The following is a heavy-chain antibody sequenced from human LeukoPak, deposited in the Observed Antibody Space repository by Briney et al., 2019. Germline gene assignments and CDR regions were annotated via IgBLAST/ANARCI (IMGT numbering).Heavy chain of an antibody. V-gene: IGHV1-2*02. Sequence: ASVKVSCKASGYTFTGYYMHWVRQAPGQGLEWMGWINPNSGGTNYAQKFQGRVTLTRDTSISTGYMELSRLRSDDTAVYYCATYFLDTSARDWGQGTLVTVSS. CDR1: GYTFTGYY. CDR2: INPNSGGT. D-gene: IGHD3-22*01. CDR3: ATYFLDTSARD. J-gene: IGHJ4*02.